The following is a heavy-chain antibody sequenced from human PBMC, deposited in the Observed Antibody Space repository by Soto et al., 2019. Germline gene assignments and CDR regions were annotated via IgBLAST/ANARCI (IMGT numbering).Heavy chain of an antibody. CDR3: ARVPGVVVSADDAFDI. D-gene: IGHD2-21*02. Sequence: QVQLQESGPGLVKPSGTLSLTCAVYGGSVSSNNWWSWVRQSPGKGLEWMGEIYHSGSAHYNPSLKSRATISLDQSKNLFSLRLTSVTAADTAVYYCARVPGVVVSADDAFDIWGPGTRVIVSS. CDR2: IYHSGSA. J-gene: IGHJ3*02. CDR1: GGSVSSNNW. V-gene: IGHV4-4*02.